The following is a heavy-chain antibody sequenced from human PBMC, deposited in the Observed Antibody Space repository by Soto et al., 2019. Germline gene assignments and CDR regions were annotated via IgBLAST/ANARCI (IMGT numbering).Heavy chain of an antibody. D-gene: IGHD1-7*01. J-gene: IGHJ4*02. CDR2: IYYSGST. CDR1: GGSISSYY. Sequence: SETLSLTCTVSGGSISSYYWSWIRRPPGKGLEWIGYIYYSGSTNYNPSLKSRVTISVDTSKNQFSLKLSSVTAADTAVYYCARISNWNYYYFDYWGQGTLVTVPQ. V-gene: IGHV4-59*01. CDR3: ARISNWNYYYFDY.